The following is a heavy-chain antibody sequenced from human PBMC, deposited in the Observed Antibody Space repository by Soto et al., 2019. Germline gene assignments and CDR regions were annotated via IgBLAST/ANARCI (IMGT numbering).Heavy chain of an antibody. Sequence: PGGSLRLSCAASGFTFCSYEMNWVRQAPGKGLEWVSYISSSGSTIYYADSVKGRFTISRDNAKNSLYLQMNSLRAEDTAVYYCARGAVATAGDYYYYGMDVWGQGTTVTVSS. CDR3: ARGAVATAGDYYYYGMDV. CDR2: ISSSGSTI. D-gene: IGHD6-19*01. V-gene: IGHV3-48*03. CDR1: GFTFCSYE. J-gene: IGHJ6*02.